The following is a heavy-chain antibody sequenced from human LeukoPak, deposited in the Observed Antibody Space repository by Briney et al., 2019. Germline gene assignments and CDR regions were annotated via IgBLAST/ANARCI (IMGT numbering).Heavy chain of an antibody. CDR2: IWYDGSNK. CDR1: GFTFSSYG. D-gene: IGHD3-16*01. V-gene: IGHV3-33*01. J-gene: IGHJ4*02. CDR3: VRDSPKYYDYVWGSYLPFDY. Sequence: GGSLRLSCAASGFTFSSYGMHWVRQAPGKGLEWVAVIWYDGSNKYYVDSVKGRFTISRDNSKNTLYLQMNSLRAEDTAVYYCVRDSPKYYDYVWGSYLPFDYWGQGTLVTVSS.